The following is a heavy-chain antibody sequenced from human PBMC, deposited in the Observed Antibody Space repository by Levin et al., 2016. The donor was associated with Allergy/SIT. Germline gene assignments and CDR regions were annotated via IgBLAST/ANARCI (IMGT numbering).Heavy chain of an antibody. V-gene: IGHV4-31*02. Sequence: WIRQPPGKGLEWIGYIYYSGSTYYNPSLKSRVTISVDTSKNQFSLKLSSVTAADTAVYYCARGRGLYSGSIHHYFDYWGQGTLVTVSS. D-gene: IGHD3-10*02. J-gene: IGHJ4*02. CDR2: IYYSGST. CDR3: ARGRGLYSGSIHHYFDY.